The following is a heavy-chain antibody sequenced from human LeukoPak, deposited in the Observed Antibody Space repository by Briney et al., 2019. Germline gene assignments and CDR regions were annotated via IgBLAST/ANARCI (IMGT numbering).Heavy chain of an antibody. CDR3: ARAHSWSSGYYCDY. CDR1: GYTFTSYG. CDR2: ISAYNGNT. D-gene: IGHD3-22*01. J-gene: IGHJ4*02. Sequence: PWASVKVSCKASGYTFTSYGISWVRQAPGQGLEWMGWISAYNGNTNYAQKLQGRVTMTTDTSTSTAYMELRCLRSDDTAVYYCARAHSWSSGYYCDYWGQGTLVTVSS. V-gene: IGHV1-18*01.